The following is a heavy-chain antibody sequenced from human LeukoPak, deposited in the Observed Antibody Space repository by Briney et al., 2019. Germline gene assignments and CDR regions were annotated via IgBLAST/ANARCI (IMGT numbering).Heavy chain of an antibody. CDR3: ARWSMSASYYYDSSWFDP. V-gene: IGHV1-18*04. D-gene: IGHD3-22*01. J-gene: IGHJ5*02. CDR2: ISAYNGNT. CDR1: GYTFTGYY. Sequence: ASVRVSCKASGYTFTGYYMHWVRQAPGQGLEWMGWISAYNGNTNYAQKLQGRVTMTTDTSTSTAYMELRSLRSDDTAVYYCARWSMSASYYYDSSWFDPWGQGTLVTVSS.